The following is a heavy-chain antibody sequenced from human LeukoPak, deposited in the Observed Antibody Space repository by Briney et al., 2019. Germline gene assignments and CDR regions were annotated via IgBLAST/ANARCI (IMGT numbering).Heavy chain of an antibody. D-gene: IGHD2-8*01. Sequence: SETLSLTCTVSGGSISSYYWSWIRQPPGKGLEWIVYIYTSGSTNYTPSLKSRVTISVDTSKNQFSLKLSSVTAADTAVYYCASGGVLMVYDYWGQGTLVTVSS. V-gene: IGHV4-4*09. CDR1: GGSISSYY. CDR3: ASGGVLMVYDY. CDR2: IYTSGST. J-gene: IGHJ4*02.